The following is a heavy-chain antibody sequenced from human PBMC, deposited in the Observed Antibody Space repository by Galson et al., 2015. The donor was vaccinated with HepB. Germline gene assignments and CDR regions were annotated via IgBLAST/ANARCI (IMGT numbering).Heavy chain of an antibody. V-gene: IGHV3-21*01. J-gene: IGHJ4*02. Sequence: SLRLSCAASGFTFSSYSMNWVRQAPGKGLEWVSSISSSSSYIYYADSVKGRFTISRDNAKNSLYLQMNSLRAEDTAVYYCARGSVKQQLVVYWGQGTLVTVSS. CDR3: ARGSVKQQLVVY. CDR1: GFTFSSYS. D-gene: IGHD6-13*01. CDR2: ISSSSSYI.